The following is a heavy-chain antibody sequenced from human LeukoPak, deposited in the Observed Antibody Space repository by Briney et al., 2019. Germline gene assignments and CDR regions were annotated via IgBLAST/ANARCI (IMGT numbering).Heavy chain of an antibody. CDR1: GSTFSSYA. J-gene: IGHJ4*02. D-gene: IGHD4-23*01. V-gene: IGHV3-30-3*01. Sequence: GGSLRLSCAASGSTFSSYAMHWVRQAPGKGLEWVAVISYDGSNKYYADSVKGRFTISRDNSKNTLYLQMNSLRAEDTAVYYCARDYGGNSEDYWGQGTLVTVSS. CDR2: ISYDGSNK. CDR3: ARDYGGNSEDY.